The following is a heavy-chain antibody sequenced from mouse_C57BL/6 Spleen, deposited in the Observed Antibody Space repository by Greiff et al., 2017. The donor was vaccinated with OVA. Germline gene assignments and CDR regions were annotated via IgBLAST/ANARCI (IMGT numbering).Heavy chain of an antibody. CDR1: GFNIKDYY. CDR2: IDPEDGDT. J-gene: IGHJ1*03. V-gene: IGHV14-1*01. Sequence: VQLQQSGAELVRPGASVKLSCTASGFNIKDYYMHWVKQRPEQGLEWIGWIDPEDGDTEYAPKFQGKATMTADTSSNTAYLQLSSLTSEDTAVYYCTAGSSYGYFDVWGTGTTVTVSS. D-gene: IGHD1-1*01. CDR3: TAGSSYGYFDV.